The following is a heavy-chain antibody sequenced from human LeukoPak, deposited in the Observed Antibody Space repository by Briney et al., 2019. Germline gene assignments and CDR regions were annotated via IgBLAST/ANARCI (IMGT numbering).Heavy chain of an antibody. Sequence: KPSETLSLTCTVSGGSISSSSYYWGWIRQPPGKGLEWIGSIYYSGSTYYNPSLKSRVTISVDTSKNQFSLKLSSVTAADTAVYYCARDLRYCSSTSCYLSRNYYYYMDVWGKGTTVTVSS. V-gene: IGHV4-39*07. J-gene: IGHJ6*03. D-gene: IGHD2-2*01. CDR3: ARDLRYCSSTSCYLSRNYYYYMDV. CDR2: IYYSGST. CDR1: GGSISSSSYY.